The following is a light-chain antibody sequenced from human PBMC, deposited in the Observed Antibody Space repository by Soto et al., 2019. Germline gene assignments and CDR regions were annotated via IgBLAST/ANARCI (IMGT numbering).Light chain of an antibody. V-gene: IGKV1-5*01. CDR2: HAS. J-gene: IGKJ1*01. Sequence: DIQMTQSPSTLPSFVGDRVTITCRASQNIANWLAWYRQKPGTAPELLIYHASTLVSGVPSRFPGSGSGTEFTLAISGLQRDDLATYFCHQYATYSFVQGTKVQIQ. CDR3: HQYATYS. CDR1: QNIANW.